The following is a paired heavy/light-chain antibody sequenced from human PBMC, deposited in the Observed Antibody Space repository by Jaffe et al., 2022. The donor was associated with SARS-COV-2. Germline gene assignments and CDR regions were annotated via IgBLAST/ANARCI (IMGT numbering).Heavy chain of an antibody. CDR2: ISSGGTT. V-gene: IGHV3-48*03. Sequence: EVQLVESAGGLVQPGGSLRLSCAASGFIFSSYEMNWVRQAPGRGLEWVSYISSGGTTYYADSVTGRFTISRDNAKNSLYLQMNSLTAEDTAVYYCARDSPHSASLDYWGQGTLVTVSS. J-gene: IGHJ4*02. CDR1: GFIFSSYE. CDR3: ARDSPHSASLDY.
Light chain of an antibody. Sequence: YVLTQPPSESVAPGQTARITCGGNNIGSKTVHWYQQKPGQAPVLVVYDNSDRPSGIPERFSGSNSGNTATLTISRVEAGDEADFYCQVWDSSSNHPYVFGTGTKVTVL. CDR1: NIGSKT. CDR2: DNS. CDR3: QVWDSSSNHPYV. J-gene: IGLJ1*01. V-gene: IGLV3-21*02.